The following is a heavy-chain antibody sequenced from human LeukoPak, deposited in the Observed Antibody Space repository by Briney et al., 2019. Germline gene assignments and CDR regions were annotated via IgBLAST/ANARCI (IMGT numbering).Heavy chain of an antibody. Sequence: GGSLRLSCAASGLTFSNYWMTWVRQAPGKGLEWVANIKQDGSEKYYVDSVKGRFAISRDNAKNSLFLQMNSLRAEDTAVYYCAGGTGWLVLNWGQGTQVTVSS. CDR3: AGGTGWLVLN. CDR1: GLTFSNYW. CDR2: IKQDGSEK. J-gene: IGHJ4*02. D-gene: IGHD6-19*01. V-gene: IGHV3-7*01.